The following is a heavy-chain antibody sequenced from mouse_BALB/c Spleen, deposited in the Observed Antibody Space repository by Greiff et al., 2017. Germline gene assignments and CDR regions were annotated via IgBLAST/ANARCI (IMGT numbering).Heavy chain of an antibody. CDR2: INPNNGGT. V-gene: IGHV1-18*01. D-gene: IGHD2-1*01. CDR3: ARIYDGNYYAMDY. J-gene: IGHJ4*01. Sequence: EVQLQQSGPELVKPGASVKIPCKASGYTFTDYNMDWVKQSHGKSLEWIGDINPNNGGTIYNQKFKGKATLTVDTSSSTAYMELRSLTSEDTAVYYCARIYDGNYYAMDYWGQGTSVTVSS. CDR1: GYTFTDYN.